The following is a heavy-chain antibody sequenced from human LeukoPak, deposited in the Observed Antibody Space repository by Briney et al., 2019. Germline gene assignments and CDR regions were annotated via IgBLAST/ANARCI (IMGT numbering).Heavy chain of an antibody. V-gene: IGHV4-39*07. Sequence: SETLSLTCSVSGDSISSASNYWGWIRQPPGGGLGWIGSIYYSGNTNYNPSLKSRVTISVDTSKNQFSLKLSSVTAADTAVYYCATSRRLLRCHDYWGQGTLVTVSS. J-gene: IGHJ4*02. D-gene: IGHD4-17*01. CDR1: GDSISSASNY. CDR3: ATSRRLLRCHDY. CDR2: IYYSGNT.